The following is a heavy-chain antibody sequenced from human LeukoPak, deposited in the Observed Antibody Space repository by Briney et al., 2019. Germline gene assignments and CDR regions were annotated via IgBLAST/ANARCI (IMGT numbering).Heavy chain of an antibody. Sequence: SGPTLVNPTQTLTLTCTFSGFSLGSTGVGVGWIRQPPGKALEWLALIHWNNDKRYSPSLKNRVTITKDTSKNQVVLTMTNMDPVDTATYYCAHRRSVPVLRYFEFDYWGQGTLVTVSS. J-gene: IGHJ4*02. CDR3: AHRRSVPVLRYFEFDY. CDR1: GFSLGSTGVG. V-gene: IGHV2-5*01. CDR2: IHWNNDK. D-gene: IGHD3-9*01.